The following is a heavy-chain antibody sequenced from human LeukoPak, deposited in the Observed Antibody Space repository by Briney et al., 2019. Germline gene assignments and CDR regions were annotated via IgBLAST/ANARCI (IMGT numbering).Heavy chain of an antibody. Sequence: HPGRSLRLSCAASGFTISSYGMHWVRQAPGKGLEWVAVISYDGSNKYYADSVKGRFTISRDNSKNTLYLQMNSLRAEDTAVYYCAKAPPYYYDSSGPGDYWGQGTLVTVSS. CDR3: AKAPPYYYDSSGPGDY. V-gene: IGHV3-30*18. CDR1: GFTISSYG. CDR2: ISYDGSNK. D-gene: IGHD3-22*01. J-gene: IGHJ4*02.